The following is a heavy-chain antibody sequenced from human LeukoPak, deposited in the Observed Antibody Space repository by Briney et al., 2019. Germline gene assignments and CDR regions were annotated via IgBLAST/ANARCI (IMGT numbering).Heavy chain of an antibody. V-gene: IGHV4-39*07. CDR2: VYHSGIT. CDR1: GDSITNTNYY. CDR3: AREWQYQFDY. J-gene: IGHJ4*02. D-gene: IGHD2/OR15-2a*01. Sequence: SETLSLTCTVSGDSITNTNYYWAWIRQSPGEGLEWIGSVYHSGITYYTPSLKSRVSISVDTSKSQFSLKVTSVTASDTAVYFCAREWQYQFDYWGQGSLVTVSS.